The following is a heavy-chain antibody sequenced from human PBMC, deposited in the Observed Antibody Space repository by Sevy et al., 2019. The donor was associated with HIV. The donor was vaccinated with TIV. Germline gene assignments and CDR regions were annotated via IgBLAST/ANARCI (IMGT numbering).Heavy chain of an antibody. D-gene: IGHD3-22*01. CDR3: ARDYYDSSGYYYYYGMDV. CDR2: IWYDGSNK. CDR1: GFTFSSYG. V-gene: IGHV3-33*01. Sequence: GGSLRLSCAASGFTFSSYGMHWVRQAPGKGLEWVAVIWYDGSNKYYADSVKGRFTISRDNSKNTLYLQMNSLRAEDTAVYYGARDYYDSSGYYYYYGMDVWGQGTTVTVSS. J-gene: IGHJ6*02.